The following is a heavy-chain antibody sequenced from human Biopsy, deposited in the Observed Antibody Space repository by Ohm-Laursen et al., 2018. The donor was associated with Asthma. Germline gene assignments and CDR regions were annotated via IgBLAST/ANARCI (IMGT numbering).Heavy chain of an antibody. CDR1: GFAVSRDH. CDR3: GRERSYMVDY. D-gene: IGHD3-10*01. CDR2: IYSGGTS. J-gene: IGHJ4*02. Sequence: SLRLSCAASGFAVSRDHMFWVRQAPGKGLEWVSVIYSGGTSHTADSVKGRFTISRDNSKNTLYLQMNSLRAEDTALYYCGRERSYMVDYWGQGTLVTVSS. V-gene: IGHV3-66*01.